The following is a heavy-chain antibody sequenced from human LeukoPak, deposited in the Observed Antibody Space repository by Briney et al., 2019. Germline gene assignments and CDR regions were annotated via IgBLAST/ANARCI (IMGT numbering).Heavy chain of an antibody. CDR2: ISSGSSTI. D-gene: IGHD1-1*01. CDR3: ARARNEDY. J-gene: IGHJ4*02. CDR1: GFTFSSYS. V-gene: IGHV3-48*01. Sequence: GGSLRLSCAASGFTFSSYSMNWVRQAPGKGLEWVSYISSGSSTIYYADSVKGRFTISRDNTKNSLYLQMNSLRAEDTAVYYCARARNEDYWGQGTLVTVSS.